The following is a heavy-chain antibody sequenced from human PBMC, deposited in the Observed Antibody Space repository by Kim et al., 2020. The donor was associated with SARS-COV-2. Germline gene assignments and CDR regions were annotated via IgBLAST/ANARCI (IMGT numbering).Heavy chain of an antibody. J-gene: IGHJ4*02. Sequence: SETLSLTCTVSGGSISSGGYYWSWIRQHPGKGLEWIGYIYYSGSTYYNPSLKSRVTISVDTSKNQFSLKLSSVTAADTAVYYCARGDYYDSSGYSPFDYWGQGTLVTVSS. CDR1: GGSISSGGYY. D-gene: IGHD3-22*01. CDR2: IYYSGST. CDR3: ARGDYYDSSGYSPFDY. V-gene: IGHV4-31*03.